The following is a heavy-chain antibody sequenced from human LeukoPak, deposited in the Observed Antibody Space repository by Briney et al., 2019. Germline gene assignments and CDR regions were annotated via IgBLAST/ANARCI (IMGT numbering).Heavy chain of an antibody. CDR2: IYYSGST. D-gene: IGHD3-22*01. J-gene: IGHJ4*02. V-gene: IGHV4-39*01. CDR1: GGSISSSSYY. Sequence: SETLSLTCTVSGGSISSSSYYWGWIRQPPGKGLEWIGSIYYSGSTYYNPSLKSRVTISVDTSKNQFSLKLSSVTAADTAVYYCARRGCYLYYFDYWGQGTLVTVSS. CDR3: ARRGCYLYYFDY.